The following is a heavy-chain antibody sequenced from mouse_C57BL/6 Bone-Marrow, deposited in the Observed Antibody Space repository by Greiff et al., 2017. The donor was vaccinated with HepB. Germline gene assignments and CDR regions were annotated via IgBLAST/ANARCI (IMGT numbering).Heavy chain of an antibody. CDR1: GYTFTSYG. CDR3: ARLSPYSNYWYFDV. D-gene: IGHD2-5*01. CDR2: IYPRSGNT. Sequence: QVQLQQSGAELARPGASVKLSCKASGYTFTSYGISWVKQRTGQGLEWIGEIYPRSGNTYYNEKFKGKATLTADKSSSTAYMELRSLTSEDSAVYFCARLSPYSNYWYFDVWGTGTTVTVSS. J-gene: IGHJ1*03. V-gene: IGHV1-81*01.